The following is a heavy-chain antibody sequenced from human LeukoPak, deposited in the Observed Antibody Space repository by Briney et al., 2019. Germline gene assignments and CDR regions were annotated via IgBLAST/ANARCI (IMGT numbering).Heavy chain of an antibody. V-gene: IGHV4-34*01. CDR1: GGSFSGFY. CDR3: ARDVSGSNWYFDL. Sequence: SETLSLTCAVYGGSFSGFYWSWIRQPSGKGLEWIGEIDHSGNTNYNPSLKSRLTISVDRSKNQFSLKLSSVTAADTAVYYCARDVSGSNWYFDLWGRGTLVTVSS. D-gene: IGHD3-22*01. J-gene: IGHJ2*01. CDR2: IDHSGNT.